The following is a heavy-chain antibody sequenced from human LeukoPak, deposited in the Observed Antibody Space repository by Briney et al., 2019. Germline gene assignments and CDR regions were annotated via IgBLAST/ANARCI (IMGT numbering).Heavy chain of an antibody. CDR2: IYTSGST. D-gene: IGHD3-3*01. V-gene: IGHV4-61*02. Sequence: SQTLSLTCTVSGASISSGSYYWSWIRQPAGKGLEWIGRIYTSGSTNYNPSLKSRVTISVDTSKNQFSLKLSSVTAADTAVYYCATWGMLRFLEWLFDYWGQGTLVTVSS. CDR3: ATWGMLRFLEWLFDY. CDR1: GASISSGSYY. J-gene: IGHJ4*02.